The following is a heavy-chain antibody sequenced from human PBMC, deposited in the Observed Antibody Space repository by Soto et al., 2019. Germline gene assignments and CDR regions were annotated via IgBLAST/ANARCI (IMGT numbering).Heavy chain of an antibody. CDR3: ARAGGQQLVRGWFDP. J-gene: IGHJ5*02. Sequence: QVQLQESGPGLVKPSETLSLTCTVPGGSISSYYWSWIRQPPGRGLEWIGYIYYSGSTNYNPSLKSRVTIPVATSKNQFALKLSSVTAADTAVYYCARAGGQQLVRGWFDPWGQGTLVTVSS. V-gene: IGHV4-59*08. CDR2: IYYSGST. D-gene: IGHD6-13*01. CDR1: GGSISSYY.